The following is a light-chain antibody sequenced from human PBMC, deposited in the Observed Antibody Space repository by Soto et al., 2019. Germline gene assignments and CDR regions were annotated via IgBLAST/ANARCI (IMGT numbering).Light chain of an antibody. Sequence: DSQITHFPSSLSHSVGDRVTSICRDSQSVSTRLAWYQQKPGKAPKVLIYDASSWAGGVPSRFTGSGSGTEFTLTINSLQPDDFATYYCQQYSVYWTFGQGTKVDIK. V-gene: IGKV1-5*02. J-gene: IGKJ1*01. CDR3: QQYSVYWT. CDR2: DAS. CDR1: QSVSTR.